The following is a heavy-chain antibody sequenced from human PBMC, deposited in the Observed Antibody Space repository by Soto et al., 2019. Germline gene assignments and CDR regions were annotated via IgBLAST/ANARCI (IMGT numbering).Heavy chain of an antibody. V-gene: IGHV4-59*08. CDR2: IYYSGST. CDR3: AIHRKRTVPPDFDY. D-gene: IGHD4-17*01. J-gene: IGHJ4*02. Sequence: SETLSLTCTVSGGSISSYYWSWIRQPPGKGLEWIGYIYYSGSTNYNPSLKSRVTISVDTSKNQFSLKLSSVTAADTAVYYCAIHRKRTVPPDFDYSGQGTLVTGST. CDR1: GGSISSYY.